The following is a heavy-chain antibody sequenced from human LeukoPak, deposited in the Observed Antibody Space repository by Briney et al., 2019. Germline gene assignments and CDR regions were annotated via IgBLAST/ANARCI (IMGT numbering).Heavy chain of an antibody. D-gene: IGHD5-18*01. Sequence: SETLSLTCTVSGGSIGSGDYYWSWIRQPPGKGLEWIGYIYYSGSTYYNPSLKSRVIISVDTSKNQFSLKLSSVTAADTAVYYCARAKGIQLWAYFDYWGQGTLVTVSS. J-gene: IGHJ4*02. V-gene: IGHV4-30-4*01. CDR2: IYYSGST. CDR3: ARAKGIQLWAYFDY. CDR1: GGSIGSGDYY.